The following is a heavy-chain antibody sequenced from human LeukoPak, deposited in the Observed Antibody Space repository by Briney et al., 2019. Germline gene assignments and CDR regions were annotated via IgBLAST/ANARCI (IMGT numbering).Heavy chain of an antibody. CDR3: ARHAYYDFWSGFYYYYYMDV. CDR1: SGSISTSNYY. Sequence: SETLSLTCTVSSGSISTSNYYWGWVRQPPGKALEWIGNIFYSGSTYYSPSLKSRVTMSLDTSRNQFSLKLSSVTAADTAVYYCARHAYYDFWSGFYYYYYMDVWGKGTTVTISS. D-gene: IGHD3-3*01. J-gene: IGHJ6*03. V-gene: IGHV4-39*01. CDR2: IFYSGST.